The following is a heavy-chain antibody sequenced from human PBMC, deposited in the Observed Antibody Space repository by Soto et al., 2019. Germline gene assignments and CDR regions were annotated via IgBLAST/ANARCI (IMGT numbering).Heavy chain of an antibody. CDR1: GYSVNSVYY. J-gene: IGHJ5*01. D-gene: IGHD6-19*01. V-gene: IGHV4-38-2*01. Sequence: SETLSLTCAVSGYSVNSVYYWGWVRQPPGKGLEWIGNIHRSGNTYYNPSLKSRVTISIDTSKNQFYLNLNSVTAADTAVYYCVRSIAVSGTGWFDSWGQGTLVTVSS. CDR3: VRSIAVSGTGWFDS. CDR2: IHRSGNT.